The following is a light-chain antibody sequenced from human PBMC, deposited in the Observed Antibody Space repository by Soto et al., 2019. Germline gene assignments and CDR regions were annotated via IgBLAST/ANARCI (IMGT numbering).Light chain of an antibody. CDR1: GSNVGAYNY. CDR2: DVS. Sequence: QSVLTQPRSVSGSPGQSVTISCTGTGSNVGAYNYVSWYQQHPGKAPKLMIYDVSNRPSGVPDRFSGSKSANTASLTISGLQPEDEADYYCCSHAGTYIHYVFGSGTKLTVL. CDR3: CSHAGTYIHYV. V-gene: IGLV2-11*01. J-gene: IGLJ1*01.